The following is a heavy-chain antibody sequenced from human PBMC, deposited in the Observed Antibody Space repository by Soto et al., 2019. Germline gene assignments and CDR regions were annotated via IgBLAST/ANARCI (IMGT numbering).Heavy chain of an antibody. CDR2: INPNSGVT. Sequence: QVQLVQSGAEVKEPGASVTVSCRASGDRFTDYYMHWVRQAPGQELEWMGWINPNSGVTKYAQKCQGWVTMPRDTSIRTVYMQLSRLGFDDTAIYYCARESGGATATLDYYYFYMDVWGTGTTVTVSS. J-gene: IGHJ6*03. V-gene: IGHV1-2*04. D-gene: IGHD5-12*01. CDR3: ARESGGATATLDYYYFYMDV. CDR1: GDRFTDYY.